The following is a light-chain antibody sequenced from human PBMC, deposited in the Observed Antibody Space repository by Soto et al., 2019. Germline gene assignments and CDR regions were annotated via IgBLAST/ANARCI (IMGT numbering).Light chain of an antibody. J-gene: IGKJ4*01. V-gene: IGKV3-20*01. CDR3: QQYGSVPLT. CDR1: QSVSTSY. CDR2: GAS. Sequence: EIVLTQSPGTLSLSPGERATLSCRASQSVSTSYLAWYQQKPGQAPRLLIYGASSMATGIPDRFSGSGSGADFTLTISGLGPEDFAVYYCQQYGSVPLTFGGGTKVEIK.